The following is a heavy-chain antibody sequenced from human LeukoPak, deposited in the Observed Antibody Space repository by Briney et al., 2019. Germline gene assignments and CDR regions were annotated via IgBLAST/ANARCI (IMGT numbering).Heavy chain of an antibody. D-gene: IGHD6-19*01. V-gene: IGHV3-30*03. CDR3: ARGASSGWYLDY. Sequence: PGGSLRLSCAASGFTFSDAWMNWVRQAPGKGLEWVAVISYDGSNKYYADSVKGRFTISRDNSKNTLYLQMNSLRAEDTAVYYCARGASSGWYLDYWGQGTLVTVSS. CDR1: GFTFSDAW. J-gene: IGHJ4*02. CDR2: ISYDGSNK.